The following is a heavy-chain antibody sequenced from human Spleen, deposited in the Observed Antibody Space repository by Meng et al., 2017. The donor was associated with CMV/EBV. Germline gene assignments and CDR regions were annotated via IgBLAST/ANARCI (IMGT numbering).Heavy chain of an antibody. V-gene: IGHV1-18*01. Sequence: KASGYSFPSYGISWVRQAPGQGLEWMGWISAYNGNTNYAQKLQGRVTMTTDTSTSTAYIELRSLRSDDTAVYYCARGTDDFWSGYIDYWGQGTLVTVSS. CDR1: GYSFPSYG. J-gene: IGHJ4*02. CDR2: ISAYNGNT. D-gene: IGHD3-3*01. CDR3: ARGTDDFWSGYIDY.